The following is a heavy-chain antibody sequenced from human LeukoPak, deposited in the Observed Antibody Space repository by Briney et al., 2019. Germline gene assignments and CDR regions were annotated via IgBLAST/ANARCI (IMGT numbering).Heavy chain of an antibody. CDR1: GYSFTKYV. Sequence: GASVKVSCKASGYSFTKYVISWVRQAPGQGLEWMGWIDPNNGDIKYAQKFQGRVTMTRDRSISTAYMELSRLTSDDTALYYCARRSRNGLDAFDIWGQGTMVTVSS. V-gene: IGHV1-2*02. CDR2: IDPNNGDI. D-gene: IGHD1-14*01. J-gene: IGHJ3*02. CDR3: ARRSRNGLDAFDI.